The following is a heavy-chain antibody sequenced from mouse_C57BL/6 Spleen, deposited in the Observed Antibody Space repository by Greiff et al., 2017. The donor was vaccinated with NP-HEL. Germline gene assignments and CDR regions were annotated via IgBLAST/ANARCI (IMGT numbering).Heavy chain of an antibody. CDR1: GYSFTGYY. CDR3: ASSTMIRYFDV. CDR2: INPSTGGT. V-gene: IGHV1-42*01. Sequence: VQLKHSGPELVKPGASVKISCKASGYSFTGYYMNWVKQSPEKSLEWIGEINPSTGGTTYNQKFKAKATLTVDKSSSTAYMQLKSLTSEDSAVYYCASSTMIRYFDVWGTGTTVTVSS. J-gene: IGHJ1*03. D-gene: IGHD2-4*01.